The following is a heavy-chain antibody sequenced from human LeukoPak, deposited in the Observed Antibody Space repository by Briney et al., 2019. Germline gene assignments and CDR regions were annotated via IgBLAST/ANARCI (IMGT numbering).Heavy chain of an antibody. CDR2: ISGSGGST. D-gene: IGHD1-26*01. CDR3: AKDPRYSGSYHFDF. CDR1: GFTFSRYA. J-gene: IGHJ4*02. V-gene: IGHV3-23*01. Sequence: GGSLRLSCAASGFTFSRYALSWVRQAPGKGLEWVSAISGSGGSTYYADSVKGRFTISRDNSKNTLYLQMNSLRAEDTAVYYCAKDPRYSGSYHFDFWGQGTLVTVSS.